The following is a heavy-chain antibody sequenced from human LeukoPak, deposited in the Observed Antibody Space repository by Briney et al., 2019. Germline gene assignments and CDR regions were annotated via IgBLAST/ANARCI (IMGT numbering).Heavy chain of an antibody. V-gene: IGHV4-30-4*08. CDR2: IYYSGST. Sequence: SETLSLTCTVSGGSISSGDYYWSWIRQPPGKGLEWIGYIYYSGSTYYSPSLKSRVTISVDTSKNQFSLKLSSVTAADTAVYYCARVTVGATTTNAFDIWGQGTMVTVSS. CDR3: ARVTVGATTTNAFDI. J-gene: IGHJ3*02. D-gene: IGHD1-26*01. CDR1: GGSISSGDYY.